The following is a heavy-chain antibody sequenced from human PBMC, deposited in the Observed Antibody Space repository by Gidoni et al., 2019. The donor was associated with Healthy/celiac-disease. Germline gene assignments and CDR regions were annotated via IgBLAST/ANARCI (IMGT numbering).Heavy chain of an antibody. Sequence: WIRQPPGKGLEWIGYIYYSGSTNYNPSLKSRVTISVDTSKNQFSLKLSSVTAADTAVYYCARVLYSRSWFDPWGQGTLVTVSS. CDR2: IYYSGST. CDR3: ARVLYSRSWFDP. V-gene: IGHV4-59*01. D-gene: IGHD5-18*01. J-gene: IGHJ5*02.